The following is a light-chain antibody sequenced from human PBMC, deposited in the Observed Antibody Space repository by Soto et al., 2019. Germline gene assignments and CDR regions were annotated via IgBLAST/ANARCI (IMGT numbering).Light chain of an antibody. J-gene: IGKJ2*01. CDR1: QSVSSN. Sequence: EVVLTQSPATLSVSPGERATLSCRASQSVSSNLAWYQQKPGQAPRLLIYGASTRATGIPARFSGSRSGTDFTLTISRLEPEDFAVYYCHQYGSSPYTFGQGTKVDIK. CDR2: GAS. V-gene: IGKV3-20*01. CDR3: HQYGSSPYT.